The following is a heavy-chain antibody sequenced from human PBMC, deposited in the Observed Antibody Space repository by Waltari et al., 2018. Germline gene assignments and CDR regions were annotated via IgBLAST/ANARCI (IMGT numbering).Heavy chain of an antibody. CDR2: INPIFGTA. V-gene: IGHV1-69*15. D-gene: IGHD5-18*01. CDR3: ARDTVDELWTSYYYYGMDV. Sequence: QVQLVQSGAEVQKPGSSVKVSCKASGGPVRRYAISWVRPAPGPGLGWMGRINPIFGTANDAQKFQGRVTITADESTSTAYMELSSLRSEDTAVYYCARDTVDELWTSYYYYGMDVWGQGTTVTVSS. CDR1: GGPVRRYA. J-gene: IGHJ6*02.